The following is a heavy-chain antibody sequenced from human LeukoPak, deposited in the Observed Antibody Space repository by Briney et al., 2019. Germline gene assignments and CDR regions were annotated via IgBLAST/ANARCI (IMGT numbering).Heavy chain of an antibody. Sequence: TSETLSLTCTASGGSISSYYWSWIRQPPGKGLEWIGYIYYSGSTNYYPSLKSRVTISVDTSKNQFSLKLSSVTAADTAVYYCARQMYYDFWSGYAPNWFDPWGQGTLVTVSS. CDR2: IYYSGST. CDR3: ARQMYYDFWSGYAPNWFDP. J-gene: IGHJ5*02. CDR1: GGSISSYY. D-gene: IGHD3-3*01. V-gene: IGHV4-59*08.